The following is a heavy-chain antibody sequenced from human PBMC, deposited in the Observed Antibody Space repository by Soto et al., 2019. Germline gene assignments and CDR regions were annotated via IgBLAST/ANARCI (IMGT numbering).Heavy chain of an antibody. J-gene: IGHJ5*02. CDR3: AKDRFKSIRTNNWFDP. CDR2: SGSGGST. CDR1: GFTFSSYA. D-gene: IGHD2-21*01. V-gene: IGHV3-23*01. Sequence: PGGSLRLSCAASGFTFSSYAMSWVRQAPGKGLEWVSASGSGGSTYYADSVKGRFTISRDNSKNTLYLQMNSLRAEDTAVYYCAKDRFKSIRTNNWFDPWGQGTLVTGS.